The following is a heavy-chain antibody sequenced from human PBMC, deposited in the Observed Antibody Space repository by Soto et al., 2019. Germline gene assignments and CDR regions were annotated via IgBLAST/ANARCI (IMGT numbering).Heavy chain of an antibody. CDR1: GGSISSYY. CDR2: IYTSGST. D-gene: IGHD3-10*01. Sequence: NPSETLSLTCTVSGGSISSYYWSWIRQPAGKGLEWIGRIYTSGSTNYNPSLKSRVTMSVDTSKNQFSLKLSSVTAADTAVYYCARDGVWFGELLSPAYGMDVWGQGTTVTVSS. V-gene: IGHV4-4*07. J-gene: IGHJ6*02. CDR3: ARDGVWFGELLSPAYGMDV.